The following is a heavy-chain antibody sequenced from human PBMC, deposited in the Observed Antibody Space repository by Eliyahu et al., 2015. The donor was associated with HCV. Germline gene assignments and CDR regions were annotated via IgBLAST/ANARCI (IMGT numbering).Heavy chain of an antibody. CDR1: GFTFSNAW. CDR2: IKSKTDGGTT. V-gene: IGHV3-15*01. J-gene: IGHJ4*02. CDR3: TTDYYCPSGCQSDY. D-gene: IGHD6-19*01. Sequence: EVQLVESGGGLVKPGGSLRLSCAASGFTFSNAWMSWVRQAPGKGLEWVGRIKSKTDGGTTDYAAPVKGRFTISRDDSKNTLYLQMNSLKTEDTAVYYCTTDYYCPSGCQSDYWGQGTLVTVSS.